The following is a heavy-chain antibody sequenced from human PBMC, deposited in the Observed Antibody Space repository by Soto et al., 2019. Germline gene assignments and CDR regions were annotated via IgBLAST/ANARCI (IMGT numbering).Heavy chain of an antibody. CDR1: GLTFRNHA. V-gene: IGHV3-23*01. D-gene: IGHD2-8*01. Sequence: HPGGSLRLSCTTSGLTFRNHAMTWVRQAPDKGLEWVSTISDSGVNTHYADSVKGRFTISRDNSRNTLYLQMNSLRGEDTAVYYCVYWVSAHFDYWGQGTVVTVSS. CDR3: VYWVSAHFDY. J-gene: IGHJ4*02. CDR2: ISDSGVNT.